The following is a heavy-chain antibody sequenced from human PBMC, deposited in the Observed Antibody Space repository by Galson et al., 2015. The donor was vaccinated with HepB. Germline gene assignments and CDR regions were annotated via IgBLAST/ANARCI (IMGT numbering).Heavy chain of an antibody. CDR1: GFTFSNAW. CDR3: TTDPDLRGEEIADYYDSSGYYRVVWYFDY. D-gene: IGHD3-22*01. Sequence: SLRLSCAASGFTFSNAWMSWVRQAPGKGLEWVGRIKSKTDGGTTDYAAPVKGRFTISRDDSKNTLYLQMNSLKTEDTAVYYCTTDPDLRGEEIADYYDSSGYYRVVWYFDYWGQGTLVTVSS. V-gene: IGHV3-15*01. J-gene: IGHJ4*02. CDR2: IKSKTDGGTT.